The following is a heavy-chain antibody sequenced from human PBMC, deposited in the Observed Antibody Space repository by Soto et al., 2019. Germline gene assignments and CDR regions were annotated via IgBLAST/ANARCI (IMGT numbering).Heavy chain of an antibody. CDR2: ISSSSSYI. V-gene: IGHV3-21*01. CDR3: ARADLRFLETPMTFDP. J-gene: IGHJ5*02. Sequence: GGSLRLSCAASGFTFSSHSMNWVRQAPGKGLEWVSSISSSSSYIYYADSVKGRFTISRDNAKNSLYLQMNSLRAEDTALYYCARADLRFLETPMTFDPWGQGTLVTVS. CDR1: GFTFSSHS. D-gene: IGHD3-3*01.